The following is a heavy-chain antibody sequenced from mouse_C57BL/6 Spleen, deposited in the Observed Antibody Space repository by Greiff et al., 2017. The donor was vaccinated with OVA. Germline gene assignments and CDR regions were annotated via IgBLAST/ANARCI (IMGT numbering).Heavy chain of an antibody. J-gene: IGHJ4*01. CDR3: ARRRGYDYVGYAMDY. Sequence: VQLQQSGAELVRPGTSVKMSCKASGYTFTNYWIGWAKQRPGHGLEWIGDIYPGGGYTNYNEKFKGKATLTVDKSSSTAYMQFSSLTSEDSAIYDCARRRGYDYVGYAMDYWGQGTSVTVSS. CDR1: GYTFTNYW. D-gene: IGHD2-4*01. CDR2: IYPGGGYT. V-gene: IGHV1-63*01.